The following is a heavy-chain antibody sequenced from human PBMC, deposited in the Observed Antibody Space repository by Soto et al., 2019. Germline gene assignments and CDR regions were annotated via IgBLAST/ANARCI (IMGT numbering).Heavy chain of an antibody. J-gene: IGHJ5*02. CDR1: GYTLTELP. Sequence: ASVKVSCKVSGYTLTELPMHWVRQAPGKGLEWMGGFDPEDGETIYAQKFQGRVTMTEDTSTDTAYMELSSLRSEDTAVYYCATVSLYYIAGTTSWFDPWGQGTLVTVSS. CDR3: ATVSLYYIAGTTSWFDP. D-gene: IGHD1-7*01. CDR2: FDPEDGET. V-gene: IGHV1-24*01.